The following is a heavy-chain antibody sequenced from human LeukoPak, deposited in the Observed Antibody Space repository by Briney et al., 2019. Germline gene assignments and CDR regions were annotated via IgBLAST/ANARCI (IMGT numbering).Heavy chain of an antibody. V-gene: IGHV4-34*01. CDR2: INHSGST. Sequence: PSETLSLTCAVYGGSFGGYYWSWIRQPPGKGLEWIGEINHSGSTNYNPSLKSRVTISVDTSKNQFSLKLSSVTAADTAVYYCAREALLWFGEFNWFDPWGQGTLVTVSS. CDR1: GGSFGGYY. CDR3: AREALLWFGEFNWFDP. J-gene: IGHJ5*02. D-gene: IGHD3-10*01.